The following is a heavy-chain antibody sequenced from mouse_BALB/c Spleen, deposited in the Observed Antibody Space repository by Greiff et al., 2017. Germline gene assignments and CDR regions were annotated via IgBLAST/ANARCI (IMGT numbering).Heavy chain of an antibody. CDR2: IYPGDGDT. V-gene: IGHV1-80*01. Sequence: VQLQESGAELVRPGSSVKISCKASGYAFSSYWMNWVKQRPGQGLEWIGQIYPGDGDTNYNGKFKGKATLTADKSSSTAYMQLSSLTSEDSAVYFCSREDYYGSSYGYFDYWGQGTTLTVSS. J-gene: IGHJ2*01. D-gene: IGHD1-1*01. CDR1: GYAFSSYW. CDR3: SREDYYGSSYGYFDY.